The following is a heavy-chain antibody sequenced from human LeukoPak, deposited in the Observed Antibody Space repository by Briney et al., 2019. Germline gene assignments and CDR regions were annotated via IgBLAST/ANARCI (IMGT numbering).Heavy chain of an antibody. CDR2: VHHSGNT. CDR3: ARDRKRYHRLGYYFYFDY. V-gene: IGHV4-30-4*01. D-gene: IGHD3-3*01. CDR1: GDSISGDYY. Sequence: SQTLSLTCTVSGDSISGDYYWSWVRQSPEKGLEWIGYVHHSGNTYYNPSLKGRLTISVDTSKNQFSLRLASVTAADTAVYFCARDRKRYHRLGYYFYFDYWGQGTLVTGS. J-gene: IGHJ4*01.